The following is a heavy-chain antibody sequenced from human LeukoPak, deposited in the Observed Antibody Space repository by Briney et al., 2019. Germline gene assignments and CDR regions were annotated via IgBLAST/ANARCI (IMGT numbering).Heavy chain of an antibody. Sequence: SETLSLTCTVSGGSISSYYWSWIRQPPGKGVEWIGYIYYSGSTNYNPSLKSRVTISVDTSKNQLSLKLSSVTAADTAVYYCARENYGSGYGMDVWGQGTTVTVSS. CDR3: ARENYGSGYGMDV. V-gene: IGHV4-59*01. D-gene: IGHD3-10*01. J-gene: IGHJ6*02. CDR2: IYYSGST. CDR1: GGSISSYY.